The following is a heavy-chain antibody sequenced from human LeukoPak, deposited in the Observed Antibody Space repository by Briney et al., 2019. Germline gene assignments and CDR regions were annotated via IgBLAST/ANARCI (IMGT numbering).Heavy chain of an antibody. V-gene: IGHV1-2*02. J-gene: IGHJ4*02. CDR3: ARSPSTLSSSSSPFDY. D-gene: IGHD6-6*01. Sequence: GASLKVSCKTSGYIFAGYYVHWVRQAAGQGVEGMGWINHNSGGTNYAQKFQGRVTMTRDTPIRTAYMELSRLRSDDTAVYYCARSPSTLSSSSSPFDYWGRGTLATVSS. CDR1: GYIFAGYY. CDR2: INHNSGGT.